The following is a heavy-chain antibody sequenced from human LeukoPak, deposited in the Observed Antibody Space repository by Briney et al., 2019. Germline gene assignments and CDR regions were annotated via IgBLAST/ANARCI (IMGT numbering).Heavy chain of an antibody. D-gene: IGHD1-26*01. CDR2: IRSKANSYAT. CDR1: GFTFSGSA. V-gene: IGHV3-73*01. J-gene: IGHJ4*02. Sequence: PGGSLRLSCAASGFTFSGSAMHWVRQASGKGLEWDGRIRSKANSYATAYAASVKGRFTISRDDSKNTAYLQMNSLKTEDTAVYYCSRGSPIPFDYWGQGTLVTVSS. CDR3: SRGSPIPFDY.